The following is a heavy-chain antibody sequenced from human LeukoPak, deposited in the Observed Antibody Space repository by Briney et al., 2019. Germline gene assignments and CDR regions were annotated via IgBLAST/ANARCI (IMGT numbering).Heavy chain of an antibody. D-gene: IGHD3-10*01. Sequence: ASVKVSCKVSGYTLTELSMNWVRQAPGKGFEWMGGFDPEDGETIYAQKFQGKVTMTEDTSTDTAYMELSSLRSEDTAVYYCVRGVRQFFDYWGQGTLVTVSS. V-gene: IGHV1-24*01. J-gene: IGHJ4*02. CDR1: GYTLTELS. CDR3: VRGVRQFFDY. CDR2: FDPEDGET.